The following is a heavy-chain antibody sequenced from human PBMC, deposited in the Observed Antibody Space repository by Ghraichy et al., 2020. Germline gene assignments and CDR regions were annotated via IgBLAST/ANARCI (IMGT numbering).Heavy chain of an antibody. CDR1: GFIFSDFN. CDR3: ARENGAGGIAFFDY. Sequence: GGSLRLSCAASGFIFSDFNIHWVRHTPGKGLEWVALVSYDGGKKFYADSVRGRFTISRDNSQNSMWLQMNSLREDDTAVYYCARENGAGGIAFFDYWGQGTLVTVSS. V-gene: IGHV3-30-3*01. CDR2: VSYDGGKK. J-gene: IGHJ4*02. D-gene: IGHD6-13*01.